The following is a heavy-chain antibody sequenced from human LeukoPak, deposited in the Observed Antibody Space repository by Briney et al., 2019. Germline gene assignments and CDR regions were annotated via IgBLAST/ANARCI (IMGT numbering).Heavy chain of an antibody. Sequence: SETLSLTCAVYGGSFSGYYWSWIRQPPGKGLEWIGEINHSGSTNYNPSLKSRVTISLDTSKNQISLELSSVTAADTAVYYCARVDCSSTSCYFGYWGQGTLVTVSS. CDR3: ARVDCSSTSCYFGY. V-gene: IGHV4-34*01. CDR1: GGSFSGYY. CDR2: INHSGST. D-gene: IGHD2-2*01. J-gene: IGHJ4*02.